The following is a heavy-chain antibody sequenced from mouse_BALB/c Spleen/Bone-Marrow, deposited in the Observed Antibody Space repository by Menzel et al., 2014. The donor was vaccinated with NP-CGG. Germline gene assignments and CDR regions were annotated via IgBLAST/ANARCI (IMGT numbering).Heavy chain of an antibody. CDR3: ARGENYGYDGFAY. Sequence: EVQLVESGPDLVKPSQSLSLPCTVTGYSITSGYSWHWIRQFPGNKLEWMGYIHYSGSTNYNPSLKSRISITRDTSKNQFFLQLISMTTEDTATYYCARGENYGYDGFAYWGQGTLVTVSA. CDR2: IHYSGST. CDR1: GYSITSGYS. V-gene: IGHV3-1*02. D-gene: IGHD2-2*01. J-gene: IGHJ3*01.